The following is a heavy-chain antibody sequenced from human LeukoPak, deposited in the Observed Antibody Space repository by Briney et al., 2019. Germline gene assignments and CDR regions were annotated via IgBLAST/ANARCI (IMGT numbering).Heavy chain of an antibody. CDR1: GGSISVYY. D-gene: IGHD6-13*01. CDR2: IYYSGST. V-gene: IGHV4-59*01. CDR3: ARKTSRSWCFDY. J-gene: IGHJ4*02. Sequence: PSETLSLTCTVSGGSISVYYWSGSRQPPGKGLEWIGYIYYSGSTNYNPSLGSRITISVDTSKNQFSLKLSSVTAADTAVYYCARKTSRSWCFDYWGQGTLVTVSS.